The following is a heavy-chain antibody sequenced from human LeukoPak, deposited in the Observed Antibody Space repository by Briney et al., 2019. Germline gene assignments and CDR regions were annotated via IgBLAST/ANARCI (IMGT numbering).Heavy chain of an antibody. J-gene: IGHJ4*02. D-gene: IGHD2-15*01. CDR2: IDWDDDK. CDR3: AHSSRYCSGGSCRMVFDY. Sequence: SGPTLVKPTQTLTLTFTFPGFSLSTSGVGVGWIRQPPGKALEWLALIDWDDDKRYSPSLKSRLTITKDTSKNQVVLTMTNMDPVDTATYYCAHSSRYCSGGSCRMVFDYWGQGTLVTVSS. CDR1: GFSLSTSGVG. V-gene: IGHV2-5*02.